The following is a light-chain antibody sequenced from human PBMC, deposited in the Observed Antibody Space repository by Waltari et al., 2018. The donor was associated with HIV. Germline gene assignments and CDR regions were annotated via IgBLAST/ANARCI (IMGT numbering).Light chain of an antibody. CDR1: SSHTGAAYH. J-gene: IGLJ3*02. CDR3: QSYDSSLSAWV. CDR2: GNT. V-gene: IGLV1-40*01. Sequence: QSVLTQPPSLSAAPGQTVTISCTGTSSHTGAAYHVHLYQPLPGTAPKLLIYGNTIRPSGVPDRFSGSKSGTSASLAITGLQADDEADYYCQSYDSSLSAWVFGGGTKLTVL.